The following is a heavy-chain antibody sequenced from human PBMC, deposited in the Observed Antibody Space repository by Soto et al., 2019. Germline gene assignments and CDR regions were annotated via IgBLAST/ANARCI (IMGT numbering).Heavy chain of an antibody. J-gene: IGHJ4*02. Sequence: QVQLQESGPGLVKPSETLSLTCTVSGGSISSYYWSWIRQPPGKGLEWIGYICFSGTTNYNPSSRSRVTISVDTTKNQCSLKLSPVTAADTAVYYSARHAYGAVDVDHGDYWGQGTRVTVSS. D-gene: IGHD4-17*01. CDR1: GGSISSYY. CDR2: ICFSGTT. CDR3: ARHAYGAVDVDHGDY. V-gene: IGHV4-59*08.